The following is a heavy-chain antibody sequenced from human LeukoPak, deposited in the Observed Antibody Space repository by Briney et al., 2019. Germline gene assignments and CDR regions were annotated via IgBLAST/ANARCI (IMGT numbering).Heavy chain of an antibody. Sequence: GGSLRLSCAASGFTFSSYAMHWVRQAPGKGLEWVSMIYPNGNTFYTDSVKGRFTISRDNSKNTLDLPMTSLRAEDTAVYYCARRGHGYGSPFDYWGQGTLVTVSS. CDR1: GFTFSSYA. J-gene: IGHJ4*02. V-gene: IGHV3-66*04. CDR3: ARRGHGYGSPFDY. CDR2: IYPNGNT. D-gene: IGHD5-18*01.